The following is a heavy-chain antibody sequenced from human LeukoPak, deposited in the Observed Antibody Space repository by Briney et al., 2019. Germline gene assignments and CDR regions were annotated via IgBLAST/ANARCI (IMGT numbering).Heavy chain of an antibody. CDR1: GGSIISSSYN. V-gene: IGHV4-39*01. J-gene: IGHJ5*02. CDR3: ARLPTGYPNWFDP. CDR2: IYHSGTT. Sequence: SETLSLTCAVSGGSIISSSYNWGWIRQPPGKGLEWIGTIYHSGTTYYNPSLKSRVTISVDTSRNQFFLKLSSVTAADTAVYYCARLPTGYPNWFDPWGQGSLVTVSS. D-gene: IGHD3-9*01.